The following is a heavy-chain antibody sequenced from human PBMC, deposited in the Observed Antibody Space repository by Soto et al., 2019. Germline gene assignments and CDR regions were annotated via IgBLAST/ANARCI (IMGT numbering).Heavy chain of an antibody. CDR3: SLSDRYYGMDV. V-gene: IGHV3-23*01. CDR1: GFTFSSYS. Sequence: EVHLLESGGGLVQPGGSLRLSCAASGFTFSSYSMSWVRQAPGKGLEWVSSISTIGGSTYYADTVKGRFTISSDNSNNTLYLQMNSLRAEDTAVYYCSLSDRYYGMDVWGLGTKVTVSS. J-gene: IGHJ6*02. CDR2: ISTIGGST.